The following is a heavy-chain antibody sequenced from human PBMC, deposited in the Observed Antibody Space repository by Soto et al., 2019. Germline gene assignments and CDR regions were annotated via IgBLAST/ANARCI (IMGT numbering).Heavy chain of an antibody. CDR2: TNPNSGGT. J-gene: IGHJ6*02. CDR1: GYTFTGYY. D-gene: IGHD2-15*01. V-gene: IGHV1-2*04. CDR3: ARDIPAVYCSGGSCYGPSGGYGMDV. Sequence: ASVKVSCKASGYTFTGYYMHWVRQAPGQGLGWMGWTNPNSGGTNYAQKFQGWVTMTRDTSISTAYMELSRLRSDDTAVYYCARDIPAVYCSGGSCYGPSGGYGMDVWGQGTTVTVSS.